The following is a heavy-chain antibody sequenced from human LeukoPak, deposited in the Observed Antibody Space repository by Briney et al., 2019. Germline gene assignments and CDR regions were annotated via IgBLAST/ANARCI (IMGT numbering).Heavy chain of an antibody. J-gene: IGHJ4*02. CDR1: GFTFSSYG. CDR2: IWYDGSIQ. Sequence: PGGSLRLSCAASGFTFSSYGMHWVRQAPGKGLEWAAAIWYDGSIQYYADSVKGRFTISRDNSKNTLYLQMNSLRAEDTAVYYCARALDIVATITPIDYWGQGTLVTVSS. V-gene: IGHV3-33*01. CDR3: ARALDIVATITPIDY. D-gene: IGHD5-12*01.